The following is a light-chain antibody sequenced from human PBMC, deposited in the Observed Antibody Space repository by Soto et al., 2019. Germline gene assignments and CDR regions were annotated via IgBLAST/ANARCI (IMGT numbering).Light chain of an antibody. V-gene: IGLV1-47*01. Sequence: QSVLTQPPSASGTPEQRVTISCSGSSSNIGSNYVYWYQQLPGTAPKLLIYRNNQRPSGVPDRFSGSKSGTSASLAISGLRSEDEADYYCAAWDDSLSGREVFGTGTKVTVL. CDR1: SSNIGSNY. CDR3: AAWDDSLSGREV. CDR2: RNN. J-gene: IGLJ1*01.